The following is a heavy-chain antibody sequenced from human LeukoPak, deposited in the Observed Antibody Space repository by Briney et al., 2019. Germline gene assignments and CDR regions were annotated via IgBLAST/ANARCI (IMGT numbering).Heavy chain of an antibody. Sequence: GGSLRLSCAASRFTFSSYGMHWVRQAPGKGLEWVAVISYDGSNKYYADSAKGRFTISRDNSKNTLYLQMNSLRAEDTAVYYCAKNYCSGGSCYPYYFDYWGQGTLVTVSS. CDR3: AKNYCSGGSCYPYYFDY. V-gene: IGHV3-30*18. CDR1: RFTFSSYG. J-gene: IGHJ4*02. D-gene: IGHD2-15*01. CDR2: ISYDGSNK.